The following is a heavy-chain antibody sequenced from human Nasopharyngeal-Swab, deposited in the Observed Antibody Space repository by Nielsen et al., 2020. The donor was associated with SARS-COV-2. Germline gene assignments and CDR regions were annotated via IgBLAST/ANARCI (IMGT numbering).Heavy chain of an antibody. CDR2: ILYDGSTK. D-gene: IGHD6-13*01. CDR3: ARGIIAAAED. Sequence: GESLKISCAASGFTFTSYDIHWVRQAPGKGLEWVAVILYDGSTKYYADSVKGRFTVSRDNSKNTLYLQMNSLRAEDTAVYYCARGIIAAAEDWGQGTLVTVSS. J-gene: IGHJ4*02. V-gene: IGHV3-30-3*01. CDR1: GFTFTSYD.